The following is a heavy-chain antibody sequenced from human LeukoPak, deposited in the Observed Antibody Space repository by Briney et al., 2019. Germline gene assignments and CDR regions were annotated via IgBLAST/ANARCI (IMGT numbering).Heavy chain of an antibody. J-gene: IGHJ6*03. Sequence: SETLSLTCTVSGGSISSHYWSWIRQPPGKGLEWIGYIYYSGSTNYNPSLKSRVTISVDTSKNQFSLKLSSVTAADTAVYYCAGLPGYLRSHYYYMDVWGKGTTVTDSS. CDR3: AGLPGYLRSHYYYMDV. CDR2: IYYSGST. V-gene: IGHV4-59*11. D-gene: IGHD6-13*01. CDR1: GGSISSHY.